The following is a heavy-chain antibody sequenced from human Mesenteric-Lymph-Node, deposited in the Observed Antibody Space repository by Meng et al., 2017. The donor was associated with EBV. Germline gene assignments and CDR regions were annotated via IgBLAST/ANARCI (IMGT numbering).Heavy chain of an antibody. Sequence: QVQLVEAEAEGKKPGASVKVSCKATGYTFTSYYMHWVRQAPGQGLEWMGIINPSGGSTTYAQKFQGRLMITADKSTSTAYMELRGLRSGDTAIYYCATDYCSGGSCYQPEDWGQGTLVTVSS. CDR1: GYTFTSYY. CDR3: ATDYCSGGSCYQPED. CDR2: INPSGGST. V-gene: IGHV1-46*01. D-gene: IGHD2-15*01. J-gene: IGHJ4*02.